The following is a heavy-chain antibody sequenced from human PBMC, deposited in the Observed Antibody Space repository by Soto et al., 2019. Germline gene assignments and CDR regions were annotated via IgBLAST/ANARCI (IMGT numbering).Heavy chain of an antibody. CDR1: GYTITSYG. V-gene: IGHV1-18*01. D-gene: IGHD3-3*01. J-gene: IGHJ6*02. CDR2: ISAYNGNT. Sequence: QVQLVQSGAEVKKPGASVKVSCKASGYTITSYGIRWVRQAPAQGLEWMGWISAYNGNTNYAQKLQGRVTMTTDTSTSTAYMELRSLRSDDTAVYYCARERVVWSGYQSYYYYGMDVWGQGTTVTVSS. CDR3: ARERVVWSGYQSYYYYGMDV.